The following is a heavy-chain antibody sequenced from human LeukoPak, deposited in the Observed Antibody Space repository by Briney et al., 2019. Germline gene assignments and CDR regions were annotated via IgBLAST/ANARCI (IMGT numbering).Heavy chain of an antibody. CDR3: ARRGNPAVGHHYLDV. CDR1: GFTFSYYD. D-gene: IGHD2-2*01. V-gene: IGHV3-23*01. CDR2: ITLSGGST. Sequence: GGSLRLSCAASGFTFSYYDMSWVRQAPGNGLEWVASITLSGGSTFYADSVKGRFTISRDNSKNTLYLQMNSLSAEDTAVYYCARRGNPAVGHHYLDVWGKGTTVSVSS. J-gene: IGHJ6*03.